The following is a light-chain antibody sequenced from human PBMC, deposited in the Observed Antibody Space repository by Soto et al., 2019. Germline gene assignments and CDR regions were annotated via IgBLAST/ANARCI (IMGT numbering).Light chain of an antibody. CDR2: DVS. CDR3: SSYTGTPTLGLV. CDR1: GSDVGGFNF. Sequence: QSALTQPASVSGSPGQSITISCTGTGSDVGGFNFVSWYQQHPGKAPKLIIYDVSDRPSGVSNRFSGSKSGNPASLTLSGLQTEVWAAYYCSSYTGTPTLGLVFGPGT. V-gene: IGLV2-14*03. J-gene: IGLJ1*01.